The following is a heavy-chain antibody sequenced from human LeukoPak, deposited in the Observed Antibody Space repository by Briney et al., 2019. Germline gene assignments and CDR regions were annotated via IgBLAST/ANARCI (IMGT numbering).Heavy chain of an antibody. J-gene: IGHJ4*02. CDR2: INPSSGTT. Sequence: ASVKVSCKASGYTFTSYYMHWVRQAPGQGLEWMGIINPSSGTTSYVQKFLGRVTMTRDTSTNTVYMELSSLRFEDTAVYYCARDRYGDGFAHFDYWGQGALVTVSS. CDR1: GYTFTSYY. V-gene: IGHV1-46*01. CDR3: ARDRYGDGFAHFDY. D-gene: IGHD5-24*01.